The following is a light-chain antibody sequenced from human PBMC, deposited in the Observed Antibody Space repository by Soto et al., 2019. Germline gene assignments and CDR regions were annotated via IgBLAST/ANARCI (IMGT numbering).Light chain of an antibody. Sequence: DIQMTQSPSTLSASVGGTVTITCRASRSISSWLAWYQQKPGIAPKLLIYKASTLQSGVPSRFRGSGYETDFTLTISRLQPDDSATYYCQQYDVYSTFGQGTKVEIK. CDR3: QQYDVYST. CDR1: RSISSW. V-gene: IGKV1-5*03. J-gene: IGKJ1*01. CDR2: KAS.